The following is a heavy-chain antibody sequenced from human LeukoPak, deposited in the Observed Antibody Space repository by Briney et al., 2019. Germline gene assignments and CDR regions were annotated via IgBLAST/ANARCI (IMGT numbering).Heavy chain of an antibody. Sequence: SETLSLTCTVSGGSISSSSYYWGWIRQPPGKGLEWIGSIYYGGNIYYNPSLKSRVTISVDTSKNQFSLRLSSVTAADTAVYYCARAKMATNISDFDCWGQGTLVTVSS. J-gene: IGHJ4*02. D-gene: IGHD5-24*01. CDR3: ARAKMATNISDFDC. CDR2: IYYGGNI. V-gene: IGHV4-39*01. CDR1: GGSISSSSYY.